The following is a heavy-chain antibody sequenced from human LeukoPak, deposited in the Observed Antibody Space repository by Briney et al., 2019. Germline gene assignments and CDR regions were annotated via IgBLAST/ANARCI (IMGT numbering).Heavy chain of an antibody. V-gene: IGHV1-2*02. Sequence: ASVKVSCKVSGYTLTELSMHWVRQAPGQGLEWMGWINPSSGGTKYAQKFQGRVTMTRDTSITTAYMELSSLTSDDTAVYYCAREWDYYAYWGQGTLVTVSS. CDR3: AREWDYYAY. J-gene: IGHJ4*02. D-gene: IGHD3-10*01. CDR2: INPSSGGT. CDR1: GYTLTELS.